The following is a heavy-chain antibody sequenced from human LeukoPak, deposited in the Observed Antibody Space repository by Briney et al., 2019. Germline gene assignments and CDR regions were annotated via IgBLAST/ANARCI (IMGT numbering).Heavy chain of an antibody. CDR1: GGSISSSNHY. Sequence: SETLSPTCNVFGGSISSSNHYWAWIRQPPGKGLEWIGSIYYSGSTYINPSLKSRVTISADTPKNQFSLKMSSVTAADTAVYYCAKRIIVATIDYWGQGILVTVSS. J-gene: IGHJ4*02. CDR3: AKRIIVATIDY. D-gene: IGHD5-12*01. CDR2: IYYSGST. V-gene: IGHV4-39*01.